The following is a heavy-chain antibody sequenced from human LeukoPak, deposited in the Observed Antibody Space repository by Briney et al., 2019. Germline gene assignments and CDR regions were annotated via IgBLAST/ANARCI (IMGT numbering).Heavy chain of an antibody. V-gene: IGHV1-18*01. Sequence: GASEKVSCKASGYTFISYTVTWVRQAPGQGLEWMGWISPYNGNTNFAQKFQGRVTMTTDTSTSTAYMELRSLRSDDTAVYYCARDSSYEAFDIWGQGTMVTVSS. J-gene: IGHJ3*02. D-gene: IGHD2-2*01. CDR3: ARDSSYEAFDI. CDR1: GYTFISYT. CDR2: ISPYNGNT.